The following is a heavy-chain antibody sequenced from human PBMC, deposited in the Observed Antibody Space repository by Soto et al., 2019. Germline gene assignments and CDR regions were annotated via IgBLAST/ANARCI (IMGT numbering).Heavy chain of an antibody. J-gene: IGHJ6*03. CDR1: GGSISSYY. D-gene: IGHD3-10*01. CDR2: IYYSGST. Sequence: SETLSLTCTVSGGSISSYYWSWIRQPPGKGLEWIGYIYYSGSTNYNPSLKSRVTISVDTSKNQFSLKLSSVTAADTAVYYCARVSMVRGPDYYYYYMDVWGKGTTVTVSS. V-gene: IGHV4-59*01. CDR3: ARVSMVRGPDYYYYYMDV.